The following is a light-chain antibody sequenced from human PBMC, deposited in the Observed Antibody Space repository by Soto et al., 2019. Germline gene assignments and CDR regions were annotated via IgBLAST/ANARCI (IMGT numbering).Light chain of an antibody. J-gene: IGLJ3*02. CDR2: GDT. CDR3: QSYDSSLRGYWV. V-gene: IGLV1-40*01. CDR1: SSNIGAGDD. Sequence: QSVLTQPPSVSGAPGQRVTISCTGSSSNIGAGDDVHWYQQFPGTAPKLLIYGDTNRPSGVPDRFSGSKSGTSASLAITGLQAEDEADYYCQSYDSSLRGYWVFGGGTKVTVL.